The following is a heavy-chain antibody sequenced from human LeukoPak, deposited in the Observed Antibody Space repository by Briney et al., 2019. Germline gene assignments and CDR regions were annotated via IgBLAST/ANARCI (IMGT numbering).Heavy chain of an antibody. CDR1: AFSFSKFA. J-gene: IGHJ3*01. D-gene: IGHD4-17*01. V-gene: IGHV3-23*01. CDR3: AKDPNGDDIGAFDF. CDR2: ITANGGYT. Sequence: GGSLRLSCAASAFSFSKFALIWVRQAPGKGLEWVSAITANGGYTLYADAVKGRFTVSRDNSKNTLYLQINSLRPEDTAMYYCAKDPNGDDIGAFDFWGQGTMVTVSS.